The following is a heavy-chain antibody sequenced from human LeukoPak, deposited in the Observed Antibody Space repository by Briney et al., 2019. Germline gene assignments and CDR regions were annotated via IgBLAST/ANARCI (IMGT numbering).Heavy chain of an antibody. Sequence: GGSLRLSCAASGFTFDDYGMSWVRQAPGKGLEWVSGINWNGGGTGYADSVKGRFTISRDNAKNSLYLQMNSLRAEDTALYYCGRGYYLDYYYYYMDVWDKGTTVTVSS. J-gene: IGHJ6*03. D-gene: IGHD3-22*01. V-gene: IGHV3-20*04. CDR2: INWNGGGT. CDR1: GFTFDDYG. CDR3: GRGYYLDYYYYYMDV.